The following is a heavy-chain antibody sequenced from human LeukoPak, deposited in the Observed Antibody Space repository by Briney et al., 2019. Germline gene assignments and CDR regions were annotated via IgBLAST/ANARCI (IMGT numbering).Heavy chain of an antibody. CDR3: ARDTSEQWLALYYYYGMDV. D-gene: IGHD6-19*01. CDR1: GFTFSSYW. V-gene: IGHV3-74*01. CDR2: INSDGSST. Sequence: GGSLRLSCAASGFTFSSYWMHWVRHAPGKGLVWVSRINSDGSSTSYADSVKGRFTISRDNAKNTLYLQMNSLRAEDTAVYYCARDTSEQWLALYYYYGMDVWGQGTTVTVSS. J-gene: IGHJ6*02.